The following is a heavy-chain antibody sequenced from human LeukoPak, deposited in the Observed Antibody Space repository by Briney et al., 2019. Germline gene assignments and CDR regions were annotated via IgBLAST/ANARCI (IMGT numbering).Heavy chain of an antibody. V-gene: IGHV3-7*01. CDR3: ARAYHMGRWELLRGVDY. CDR2: IKQDGSEK. CDR1: GLTFSSYA. J-gene: IGHJ4*02. D-gene: IGHD1-26*01. Sequence: GGSLRLSCAASGLTFSSYAMSWVRQAPGKGLEWVANIKQDGSEKYYVDSVKGRFTISRDNAKNSLYLQMNSLRAEDTAVYYCARAYHMGRWELLRGVDYWGQGTLVTVSS.